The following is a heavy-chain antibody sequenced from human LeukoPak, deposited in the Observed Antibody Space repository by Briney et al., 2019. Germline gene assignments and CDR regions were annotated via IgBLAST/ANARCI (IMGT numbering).Heavy chain of an antibody. Sequence: GGSLRLSCAASGFTFSNAWMNWVRQAPGKGLEWVGHIKRKTDGGTTDYAAPVKGRFTISRDDSKNTLYLQMNSLKTEDTAVYYCTTVGTFDPWGQGTLVTVSS. D-gene: IGHD3-10*01. J-gene: IGHJ5*02. V-gene: IGHV3-15*01. CDR3: TTVGTFDP. CDR2: IKRKTDGGTT. CDR1: GFTFSNAW.